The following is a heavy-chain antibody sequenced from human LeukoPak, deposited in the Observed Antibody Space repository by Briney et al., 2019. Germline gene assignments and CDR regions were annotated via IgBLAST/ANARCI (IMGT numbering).Heavy chain of an antibody. Sequence: SETLSLTCTVSGGSISSYYWSWIRQPPGKGLEWIGYFYYSGSTNYNPSLKSRVTISVDTSKNQFSLKLSSVTAADTAVYYCARMEGSSSTWGYYYYGMDVWGQGTTVTVSS. CDR1: GGSISSYY. CDR3: ARMEGSSSTWGYYYYGMDV. CDR2: FYYSGST. J-gene: IGHJ6*02. D-gene: IGHD6-13*01. V-gene: IGHV4-59*01.